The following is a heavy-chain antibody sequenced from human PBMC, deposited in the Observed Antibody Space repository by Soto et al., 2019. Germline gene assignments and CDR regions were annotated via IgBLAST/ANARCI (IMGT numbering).Heavy chain of an antibody. D-gene: IGHD3-16*01. CDR2: IGAAGDT. Sequence: EVQLVESGGGLVQPGGYLRLSCAASGFTFSNYAMHWVRQPTGKGLEWVSGIGAAGDTYYPGSVKGRFTISRENAKNSLYLQMNSLRAGDTAVYYCAAGGVTSVAQFDYWGQGTLVTVSS. CDR3: AAGGVTSVAQFDY. V-gene: IGHV3-13*01. CDR1: GFTFSNYA. J-gene: IGHJ4*02.